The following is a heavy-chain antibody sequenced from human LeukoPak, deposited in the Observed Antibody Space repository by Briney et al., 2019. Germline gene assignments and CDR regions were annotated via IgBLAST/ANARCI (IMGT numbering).Heavy chain of an antibody. V-gene: IGHV4-34*01. CDR1: GGSFSGYY. CDR2: INHSGST. CDR3: ARDSRYCNSISCYGRPGYYGLDV. J-gene: IGHJ6*02. D-gene: IGHD2-2*01. Sequence: KPSETLSLTCGVYGGSFSGYYWNWIRQPPGKGLEWIGEINHSGSTKYNPSLKSRVTISVDTSKNQFSLKVSSVTAADTAVYYCARDSRYCNSISCYGRPGYYGLDVWGQGTTVTVSS.